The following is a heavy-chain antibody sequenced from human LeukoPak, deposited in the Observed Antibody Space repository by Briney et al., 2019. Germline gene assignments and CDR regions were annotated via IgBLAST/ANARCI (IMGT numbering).Heavy chain of an antibody. D-gene: IGHD3-3*01. CDR1: GYSFTSYW. CDR2: IYPGDSDT. V-gene: IGHV5-51*01. J-gene: IGHJ4*02. Sequence: GESLKISCKGSGYSFTSYWIGWVRQMPGKGLEWMGIIYPGDSDTRYSPSFQGQVTISADKSISTAYLQWSSLKASDTAMYYCARLIFGVVIPAAIDYWGQGTLVTVSS. CDR3: ARLIFGVVIPAAIDY.